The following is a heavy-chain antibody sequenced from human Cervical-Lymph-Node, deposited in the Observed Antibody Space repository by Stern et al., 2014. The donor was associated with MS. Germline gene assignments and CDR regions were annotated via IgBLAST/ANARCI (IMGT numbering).Heavy chain of an antibody. V-gene: IGHV3-33*01. CDR2: IWYDGSNR. D-gene: IGHD3-22*01. Sequence: VQLEESGGGVVQPGRPLRLSCEASGFTFSSHAMHWVRQAPGKGLEWVAVIWYDGSNRNYADSVKGRFTISRDNSKNTVSLQMNSLRAEDTAVYYCAAGGLEYYYDTSGHYFQHWGQGTLVTISS. CDR3: AAGGLEYYYDTSGHYFQH. J-gene: IGHJ1*01. CDR1: GFTFSSHA.